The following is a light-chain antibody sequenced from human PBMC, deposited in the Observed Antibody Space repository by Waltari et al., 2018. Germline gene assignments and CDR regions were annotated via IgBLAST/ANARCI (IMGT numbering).Light chain of an antibody. CDR3: SSYAGSNNYVA. V-gene: IGLV2-8*01. J-gene: IGLJ2*01. CDR2: EVS. CDR1: SSDVGGYDY. Sequence: QSALTHPPSASGSPGQSVPISCTGTSSDVGGYDYVSGYQQHPGNAPQLLIYEVSKRPPGVPDRISGSKSGNTASLTVSGLQGEDEADYYCSSYAGSNNYVAFGGGTKLTVL.